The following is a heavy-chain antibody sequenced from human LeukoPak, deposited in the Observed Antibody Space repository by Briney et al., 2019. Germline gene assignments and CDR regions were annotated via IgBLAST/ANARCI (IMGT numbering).Heavy chain of an antibody. J-gene: IGHJ4*01. CDR3: TKAPLISCTGAFCYLFDY. V-gene: IGHV3-23*01. D-gene: IGHD2-8*02. Sequence: GGSLRLSCAASGFTFTNYAMSWVRQTPGKGLEWVSATVGSRPDTYHADSVKGRFTVSRDNSRNTLYLQMNSLRIEDTAVYYCTKAPLISCTGAFCYLFDYWGQGILVTVSS. CDR2: TVGSRPDT. CDR1: GFTFTNYA.